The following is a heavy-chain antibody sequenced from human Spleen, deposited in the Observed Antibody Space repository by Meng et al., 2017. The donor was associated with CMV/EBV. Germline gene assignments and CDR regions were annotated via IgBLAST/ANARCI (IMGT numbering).Heavy chain of an antibody. J-gene: IGHJ4*02. V-gene: IGHV1-2*02. CDR3: ARIEGSASSLGD. D-gene: IGHD6-13*01. CDR2: VSPSTGAT. CDR1: GYMFTAYY. Sequence: CKTSGYMFTAYYVHWVRQAPGQGLEWMGRVSPSTGATFYAQKFRGRVSITRDTSITTAYIELGSLTSDDTALYYCARIEGSASSLGDWGQGTLVTVSS.